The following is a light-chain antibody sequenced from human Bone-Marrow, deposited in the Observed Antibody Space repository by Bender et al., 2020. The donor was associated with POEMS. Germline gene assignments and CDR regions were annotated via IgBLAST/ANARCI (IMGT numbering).Light chain of an antibody. V-gene: IGLV2-14*03. Sequence: QSVLTQPASVSGSPGQSITISCTGSSSDIGYSDYVSWYQQYPDKAPKLMIYDVTSRPSGVSSRFSGSKSGNTASLTISGLQAEDEADYYCSSYTRSTSYVFGTGTKVTVL. CDR3: SSYTRSTSYV. CDR1: SSDIGYSDY. J-gene: IGLJ1*01. CDR2: DVT.